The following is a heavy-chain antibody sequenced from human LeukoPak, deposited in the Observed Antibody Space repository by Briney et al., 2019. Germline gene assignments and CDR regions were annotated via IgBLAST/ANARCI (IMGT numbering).Heavy chain of an antibody. D-gene: IGHD5-12*01. V-gene: IGHV4-59*01. Sequence: SETLSLTCTVSGGSISSYYWSWIRQPPGKGLEWIGYIYYSGSTNYNPSLKSRVTISVDTSKNQFSLKLSSVTAADTAVYCCARDRGYSGYEHLAWGQGTLVTVSS. J-gene: IGHJ5*02. CDR2: IYYSGST. CDR3: ARDRGYSGYEHLA. CDR1: GGSISSYY.